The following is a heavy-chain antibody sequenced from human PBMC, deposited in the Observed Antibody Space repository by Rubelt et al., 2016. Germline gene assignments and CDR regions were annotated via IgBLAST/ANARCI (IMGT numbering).Heavy chain of an antibody. J-gene: IGHJ5*02. CDR3: ARGYCSSANCLFNWFDP. V-gene: IGHV1-18*01. CDR2: ISAYDGNT. Sequence: QVQLVQSGAEVKKPGASVKVSCKASGYTFTSYGISWVRQAPGQGLEWMGWISAYDGNTNYAQKLQGRVTMTTATSTGTAYMELRSLRSDDTAMYFCARGYCSSANCLFNWFDPWGQGTLVTVSS. D-gene: IGHD2-2*01. CDR1: GYTFTSYG.